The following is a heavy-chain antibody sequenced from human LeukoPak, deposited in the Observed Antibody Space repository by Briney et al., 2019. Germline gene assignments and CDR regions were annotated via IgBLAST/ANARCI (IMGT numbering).Heavy chain of an antibody. CDR3: ARHSGLAMANYYGMDA. CDR2: IHHTGPT. D-gene: IGHD6-19*01. V-gene: IGHV4-39*01. CDR1: GGSIINSIYH. Sequence: PSETLSLTCAVSGGSIINSIYHWGWIRQPPGEGLEWIGSIHHTGPTYYNPSLKSRLTISVDTSNNQFSLKLRSVTAADTAVYYCARHSGLAMANYYGMDAWGQGTKVTVSS. J-gene: IGHJ6*02.